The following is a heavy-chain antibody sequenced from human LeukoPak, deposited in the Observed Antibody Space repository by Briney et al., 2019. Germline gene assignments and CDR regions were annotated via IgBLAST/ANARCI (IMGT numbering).Heavy chain of an antibody. CDR2: INHSGST. D-gene: IGHD6-19*01. J-gene: IGHJ4*02. CDR1: GGSFSGYY. V-gene: IGHV4-34*01. CDR3: ARVSSGYSSGWHYYFDY. Sequence: PSETLSLTCAVYGGSFSGYYWSWIRQPPGKGLEWIGEINHSGSTNYNPSLKSRVTISVDTSKNQFSLKLSSVTAADTAVYYCARVSSGYSSGWHYYFDYWGQGTLVTVSS.